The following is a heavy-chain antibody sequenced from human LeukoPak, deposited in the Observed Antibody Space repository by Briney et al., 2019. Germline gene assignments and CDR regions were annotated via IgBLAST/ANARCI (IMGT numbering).Heavy chain of an antibody. V-gene: IGHV4-39*01. J-gene: IGHJ3*02. Sequence: SETLSLTCTVSGSSISSSSYYWGWIRQPPGKGLEWIGSIYYSGSTYYNPSLKSRVTISVDTSKNQFSLKLSSVTAADTAVYYCETAAAATDAFDIWGQGTMVTVSS. CDR3: ETAAAATDAFDI. D-gene: IGHD6-13*01. CDR1: GSSISSSSYY. CDR2: IYYSGST.